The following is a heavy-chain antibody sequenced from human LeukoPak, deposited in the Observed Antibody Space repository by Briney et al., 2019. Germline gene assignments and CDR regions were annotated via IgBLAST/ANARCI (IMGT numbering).Heavy chain of an antibody. D-gene: IGHD2-2*01. Sequence: AGGSLRLSCAASGFTFSSYSMNWVRQAPGKGLEWVSSISSSSSYIYYADSVKGRFTISRDNAKNSLYLQMNSLRAEDTAVYYCAPSSTRMSAMDVWGKGTTVTVSS. V-gene: IGHV3-21*01. CDR2: ISSSSSYI. CDR3: APSSTRMSAMDV. J-gene: IGHJ6*04. CDR1: GFTFSSYS.